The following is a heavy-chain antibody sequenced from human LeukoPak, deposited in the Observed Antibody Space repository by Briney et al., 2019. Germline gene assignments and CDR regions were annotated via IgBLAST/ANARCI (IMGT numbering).Heavy chain of an antibody. CDR2: IYDSGTT. D-gene: IGHD2-8*01. J-gene: IGHJ4*02. V-gene: IGHV4-59*01. CDR3: ARGGLSSTNLFDY. Sequence: SETLFLTCTVSGGSISGYYWSWIRQPPGKGLEWIGYIYDSGTTNYNPSLKSRVTISVDTTKNQLSLRLSSVTAADTAVYYCARGGLSSTNLFDYWGQGALVAVSS. CDR1: GGSISGYY.